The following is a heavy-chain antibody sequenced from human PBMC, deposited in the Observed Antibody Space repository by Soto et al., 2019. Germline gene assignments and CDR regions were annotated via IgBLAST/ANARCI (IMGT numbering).Heavy chain of an antibody. CDR3: ARDGRPIVVVTAIEGNAFDI. CDR2: IIPIFGTA. V-gene: IGHV1-69*13. CDR1: GGTFSSYA. Sequence: ASVKVSCKASGGTFSSYAISWVRQAPGQGLEWMGGIIPIFGTANYAQKFQGGVTITADESTSTAYMELSSLRSEDTAVYYCARDGRPIVVVTAIEGNAFDIWGQGTLVTVSS. D-gene: IGHD2-21*02. J-gene: IGHJ3*02.